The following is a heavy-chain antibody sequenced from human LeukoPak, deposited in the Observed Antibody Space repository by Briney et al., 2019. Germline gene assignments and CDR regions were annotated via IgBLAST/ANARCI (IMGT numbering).Heavy chain of an antibody. Sequence: PGGSLRLSCAASGFNFIDYSMNCVRQAPGKGLEWISYIGISSGNTKYADSVKGRFTISRDKARNSLYLKMNSLRVEDTAMYYCARDHRYAFDNWGHGTLVTVSS. CDR1: GFNFIDYS. D-gene: IGHD5-12*01. CDR2: IGISSGNT. J-gene: IGHJ4*01. CDR3: ARDHRYAFDN. V-gene: IGHV3-48*01.